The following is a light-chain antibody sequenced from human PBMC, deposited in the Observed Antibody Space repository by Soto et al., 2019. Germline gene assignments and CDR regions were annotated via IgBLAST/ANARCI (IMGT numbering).Light chain of an antibody. Sequence: NCMLTQPHSVSESPGKTVTISCTRSSASIASNYGQWYQQRPGSAPTTVIYEDNQRPSGVPDRLSGSIDSSSNSASLPISGLKTEGEADYYCQSYDSSNVVFGGGTKVTVL. J-gene: IGLJ2*01. V-gene: IGLV6-57*04. CDR1: SASIASNY. CDR2: EDN. CDR3: QSYDSSNVV.